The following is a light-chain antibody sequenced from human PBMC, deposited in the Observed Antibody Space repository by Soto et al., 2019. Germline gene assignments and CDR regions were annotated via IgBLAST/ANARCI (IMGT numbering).Light chain of an antibody. Sequence: QSVLTQPASVSGSPGQSITISCTGTSSDVGSYKLISWYQQHPGKAPKLMIYEGSKRPSGVSNRFSGSKSGNTASLTISGLQAEDEADYYCCSYAGSYVIFGGGTKVTVL. V-gene: IGLV2-23*01. CDR3: CSYAGSYVI. J-gene: IGLJ2*01. CDR2: EGS. CDR1: SSDVGSYKL.